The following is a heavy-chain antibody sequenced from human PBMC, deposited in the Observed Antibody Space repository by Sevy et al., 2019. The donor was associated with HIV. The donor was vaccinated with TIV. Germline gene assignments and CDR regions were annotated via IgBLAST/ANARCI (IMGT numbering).Heavy chain of an antibody. CDR1: GFTFSSYS. CDR3: ARDRGIPSSSWGVGGF. Sequence: GGSLRLSCAASGFTFSSYSMNWVRQAPGKGLEWVSSISSSSSYIYYADSVKGRFTSSRDNAKNSLYLQMNSLRAEDTAVYYCARDRGIPSSSWGVGGFWGQGTLVTVSS. CDR2: ISSSSSYI. V-gene: IGHV3-21*01. D-gene: IGHD6-13*01. J-gene: IGHJ4*02.